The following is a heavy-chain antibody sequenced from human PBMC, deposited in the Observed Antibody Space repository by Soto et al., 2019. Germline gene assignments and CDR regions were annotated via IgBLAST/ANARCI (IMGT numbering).Heavy chain of an antibody. D-gene: IGHD2-15*01. CDR3: AHALGDCSGGSCYSTNFDY. CDR2: IYWDDDK. Sequence: SGPTLVNPTQTLTLTCTFSGFSLSTSGVGVGWIRQPPGKALEWLALIYWDDDKRYSPYPKSRHTITKDTSKNQVFLTMTNMDPVDTATDYCAHALGDCSGGSCYSTNFDYWGQGTLVTVSS. V-gene: IGHV2-5*02. J-gene: IGHJ4*02. CDR1: GFSLSTSGVG.